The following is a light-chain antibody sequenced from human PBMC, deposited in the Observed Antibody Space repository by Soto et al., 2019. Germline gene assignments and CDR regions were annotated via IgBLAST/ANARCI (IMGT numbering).Light chain of an antibody. Sequence: QSGLTQPPSVSGAPGQRVTISCTGSSSNIGAGYDVHWYQQLPGTAPKLLIYGNSNRPSGVPDRFSGSKSGTSASLAITGLQAEDEADYYCQSYDSSLSAVVFGGGTKVTVL. CDR1: SSNIGAGYD. CDR2: GNS. V-gene: IGLV1-40*01. J-gene: IGLJ2*01. CDR3: QSYDSSLSAVV.